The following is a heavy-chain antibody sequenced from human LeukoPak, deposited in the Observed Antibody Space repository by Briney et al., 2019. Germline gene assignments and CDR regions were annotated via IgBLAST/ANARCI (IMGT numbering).Heavy chain of an antibody. V-gene: IGHV3-48*01. Sequence: GGSLRLSCAASGFTFSSYSMNWVRQAPGKGLEWVSYISSRSSTIYYVDSVKGRFTISRDSAKNSLYLQMNSLRAEDTAVYYCARERSGYGGGFDYWGQGTLVTVSS. CDR1: GFTFSSYS. D-gene: IGHD5-12*01. CDR2: ISSRSSTI. CDR3: ARERSGYGGGFDY. J-gene: IGHJ4*02.